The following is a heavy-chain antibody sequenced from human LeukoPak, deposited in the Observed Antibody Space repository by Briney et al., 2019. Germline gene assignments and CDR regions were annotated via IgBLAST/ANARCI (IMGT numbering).Heavy chain of an antibody. V-gene: IGHV3-21*01. CDR1: GFTFSSYS. CDR2: ISISSSGYI. Sequence: GGSLRLSCAASGFTFSSYSMNWVRQAPGKGLELVSYISISSSGYIYYADSVKGRFTISRDNAKNSLYLQMYSLRAEDTAVYYCASSRYEGGTFDIWGQGTLVTVSS. J-gene: IGHJ3*02. CDR3: ASSRYEGGTFDI. D-gene: IGHD3-16*01.